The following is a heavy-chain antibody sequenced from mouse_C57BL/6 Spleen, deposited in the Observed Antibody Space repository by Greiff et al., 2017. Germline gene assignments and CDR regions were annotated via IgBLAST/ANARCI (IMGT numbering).Heavy chain of an antibody. V-gene: IGHV1-82*01. J-gene: IGHJ2*01. CDR3: AREDYYGSSPYFDY. D-gene: IGHD1-1*01. CDR2: IYPGDGDT. Sequence: QVQLQQSGPELVKPGASVKISCKASGYAFSSSWMNWVKQRPGKGLEWIGRIYPGDGDTNYNGKFKGKATLTADKSSSTAYMQLSSLTSEDSAVYFCAREDYYGSSPYFDYWGQCTTLTVSS. CDR1: GYAFSSSW.